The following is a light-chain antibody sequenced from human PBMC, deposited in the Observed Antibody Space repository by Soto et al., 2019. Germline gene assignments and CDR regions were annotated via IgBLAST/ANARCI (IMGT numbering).Light chain of an antibody. CDR2: DAS. CDR1: QSVSSTF. CDR3: RQYGNFTFC. J-gene: IGKJ2*03. Sequence: EIVLMQSPSTLSLSQGERATLSCRASQSVSSTFLSWYQQKPGQAPRLLIFDASTRATGIPDRFCGSGSGTDLSLTISRLVPEGFAVFLCRQYGNFTFCFGQGTRLAI. V-gene: IGKV3-20*01.